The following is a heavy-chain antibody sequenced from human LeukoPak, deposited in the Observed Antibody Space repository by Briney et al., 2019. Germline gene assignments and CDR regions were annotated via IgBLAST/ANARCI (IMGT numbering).Heavy chain of an antibody. J-gene: IGHJ6*03. D-gene: IGHD6-13*01. CDR3: ARGGSKQLVLYRYYYYYYMDV. CDR2: ISSSGSYI. V-gene: IGHV3-21*01. Sequence: PGGSLRLSCAASGFTFSSYSMNWVRQAPGKGLEWVSSISSSGSYIYYADSVKGRFTISRDNAKNSLYLQMNSLRAEDTAVYYCARGGSKQLVLYRYYYYYYMDVWGKGTTVTVSS. CDR1: GFTFSSYS.